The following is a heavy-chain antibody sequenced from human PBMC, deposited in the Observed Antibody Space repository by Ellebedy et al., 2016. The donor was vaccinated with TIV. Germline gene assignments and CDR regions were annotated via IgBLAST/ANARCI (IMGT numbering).Heavy chain of an antibody. CDR1: GFTFSSYS. CDR3: ARGRAGVVGGIDF. Sequence: GESLKISCAASGFTFSSYSMNWVRQAPGKGLEWVSGISGRGTLTYYADSVKGRFTISRDNSKNTLYLHMISLRNEDTAVYYCARGRAGVVGGIDFWGQGTLVTVSS. J-gene: IGHJ4*02. CDR2: ISGRGTLT. V-gene: IGHV3-23*01. D-gene: IGHD1-26*01.